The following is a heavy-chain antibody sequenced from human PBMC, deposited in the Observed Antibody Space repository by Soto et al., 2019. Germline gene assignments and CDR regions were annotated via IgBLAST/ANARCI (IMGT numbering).Heavy chain of an antibody. V-gene: IGHV3-21*01. Sequence: PGGSLRLSCATSGFTFSHFSMNWVRQAPGKGLEWVSSISSSSSFIYYADSVKGRFTISRDNARNSLYLQMNSLRAEDTAVYYCARDREKYNGIDYWGQGTLVTVSS. CDR2: ISSSSSFI. J-gene: IGHJ4*02. CDR1: GFTFSHFS. CDR3: ARDREKYNGIDY. D-gene: IGHD1-20*01.